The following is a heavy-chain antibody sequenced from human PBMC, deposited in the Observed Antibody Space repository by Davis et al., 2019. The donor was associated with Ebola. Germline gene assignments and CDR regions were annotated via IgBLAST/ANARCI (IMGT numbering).Heavy chain of an antibody. Sequence: PGGSLRLSCAASGFTFSSYTMSWVRQAPGKGLEWVSIISGGGSTTYHADSVKGRFTISRDDSKNIVYQQMNSLRAEDTAIYYCARMPKHCSTTSCYIDYWGQGTLVTVSS. CDR2: ISGGGSTT. V-gene: IGHV3-23*01. J-gene: IGHJ4*02. D-gene: IGHD2-2*02. CDR3: ARMPKHCSTTSCYIDY. CDR1: GFTFSSYT.